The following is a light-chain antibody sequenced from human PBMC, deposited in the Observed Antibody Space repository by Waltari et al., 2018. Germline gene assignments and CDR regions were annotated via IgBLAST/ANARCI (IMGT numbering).Light chain of an antibody. V-gene: IGLV1-51*02. CDR3: GTWDSSLSGAV. CDR1: RSNIGNNY. CDR2: EET. Sequence: QSVLTQPPSVSAAPGHRVTISCSGGRSNIGNNYVSWYRQFPGTAPKLLIYEETERPSGIGVRFSGAKSGTLGTLDITGLQAGDEADYYCGTWDSSLSGAVFGGGTQLTVL. J-gene: IGLJ7*01.